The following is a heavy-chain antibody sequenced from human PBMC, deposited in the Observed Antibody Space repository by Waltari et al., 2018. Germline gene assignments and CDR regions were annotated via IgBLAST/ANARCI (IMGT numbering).Heavy chain of an antibody. J-gene: IGHJ6*02. CDR2: LKQDGSEK. CDR3: ARDFDFGDLCGMDV. D-gene: IGHD4-17*01. V-gene: IGHV3-7*03. Sequence: EVQLVESGGGLLQPGGSVRLSCAASGFTFSRYWMSWVRQAPGKGLELVAHLKQDGSEKYYVDSVKGRFTISRDNAKNALYLQMNSLRAEDTAVYYCARDFDFGDLCGMDVWGQGTTVTVSS. CDR1: GFTFSRYW.